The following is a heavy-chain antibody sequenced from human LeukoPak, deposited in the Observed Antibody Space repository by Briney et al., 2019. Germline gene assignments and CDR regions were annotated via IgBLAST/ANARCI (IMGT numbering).Heavy chain of an antibody. V-gene: IGHV3-74*01. CDR2: INSDVSST. Sequence: GGSLRLSCAASGFTFSISGMHWVRQAPGKGLVWVSLINSDVSSTWYADSVKGRFTISRDNAKDTVYLQMDSLRAEDTAVYYCLKDADYWGHGTRVTVSS. J-gene: IGHJ4*01. CDR3: LKDADY. CDR1: GFTFSISG.